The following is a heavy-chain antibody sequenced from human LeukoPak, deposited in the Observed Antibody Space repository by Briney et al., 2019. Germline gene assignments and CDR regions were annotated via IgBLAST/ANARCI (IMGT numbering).Heavy chain of an antibody. J-gene: IGHJ4*02. CDR3: ARGVVVVAADYFDY. CDR1: GFTFSSYW. D-gene: IGHD2-15*01. V-gene: IGHV3-7*01. Sequence: GGSLRLSCAASGFTFSSYWMSWVRQAPGKGLEWVANIKQDGSEKYYVDSVKGRFTISRDNAKNSLYLQMNSLRAEDTAVYYCARGVVVVAADYFDYWGQGTLVTVSS. CDR2: IKQDGSEK.